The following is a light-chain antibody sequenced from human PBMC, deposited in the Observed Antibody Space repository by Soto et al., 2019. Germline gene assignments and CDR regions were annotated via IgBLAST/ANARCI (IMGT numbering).Light chain of an antibody. CDR3: QQRSNWPPIT. CDR1: QSVSSY. CDR2: DAS. Sequence: EIVLTPSPATLSLSTGERATLSCRASQSVSSYLAWYQQTPGQAPRLLIYDASNRATGIPARFSGSGSGTDFTLTISSLEPEDFAVYYCQQRSNWPPITFGQGTRLEIK. J-gene: IGKJ5*01. V-gene: IGKV3-11*01.